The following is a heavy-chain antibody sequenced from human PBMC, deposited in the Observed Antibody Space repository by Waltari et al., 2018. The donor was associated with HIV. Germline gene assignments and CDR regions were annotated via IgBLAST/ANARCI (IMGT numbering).Heavy chain of an antibody. J-gene: IGHJ5*02. CDR1: GGFFRSSDYY. CDR2: IQYGGNT. Sequence: QLQLQESGPGVVKPLETLSLTCTVSGGFFRSSDYYWDWIRQSPGKGLEWIGNIQYGGNTSYNPARESRVGRSIDTSRGQFSLTRKDVTAADTAVYFCARRGNYRAAEYHYFGPWGQGIQVIVSS. V-gene: IGHV4-39*01. CDR3: ARRGNYRAAEYHYFGP. D-gene: IGHD2-2*01.